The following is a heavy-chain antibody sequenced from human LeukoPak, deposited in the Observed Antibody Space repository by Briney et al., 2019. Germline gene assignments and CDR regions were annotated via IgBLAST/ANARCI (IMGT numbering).Heavy chain of an antibody. D-gene: IGHD3-9*01. CDR1: GGTFSSYA. J-gene: IGHJ4*02. CDR3: ARDGPYTIFAAGGYFDY. V-gene: IGHV1-69*13. CDR2: IIPIFGTA. Sequence: GASAKVSCKASGGTFSSYAISWVRQAPGQGLEWMGGIIPIFGTANYAQKSQGRVTITADESTSTAYMELSSLRSEDTAVYYCARDGPYTIFAAGGYFDYWGQGTLVTVSS.